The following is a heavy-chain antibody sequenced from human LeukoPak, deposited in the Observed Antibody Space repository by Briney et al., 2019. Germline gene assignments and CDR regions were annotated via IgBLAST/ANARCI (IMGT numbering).Heavy chain of an antibody. J-gene: IGHJ4*02. CDR1: GYTFTGYY. V-gene: IGHV1-2*02. CDR2: INPNSGGT. D-gene: IGHD3-10*01. Sequence: GASVKVPCKASGYTFTGYYMHWVRQAPGQGLEWMGWINPNSGGTNYAQKFQGRVTMTRDTSISTAYMELSRLRSDDTAVYYCARDHHYGSGSFHPGVVVYFDYWGQGTLVTVSS. CDR3: ARDHHYGSGSFHPGVVVYFDY.